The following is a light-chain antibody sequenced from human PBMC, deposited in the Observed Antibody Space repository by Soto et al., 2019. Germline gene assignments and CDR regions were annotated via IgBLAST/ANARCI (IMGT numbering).Light chain of an antibody. CDR1: QSVLSIFNNKNQ. CDR2: WAS. J-gene: IGKJ5*01. CDR3: QHYYTTPVT. V-gene: IGKV4-1*01. Sequence: DIVMTQSQDSLAVSLGERATINCKSSQSVLSIFNNKNQLAWYPHKPGQPPKLLIYWASTRESGVPDRFSGSGSGTDFTLTIASLQAEDVAIYFCQHYYTTPVTFGQGTRLEIK.